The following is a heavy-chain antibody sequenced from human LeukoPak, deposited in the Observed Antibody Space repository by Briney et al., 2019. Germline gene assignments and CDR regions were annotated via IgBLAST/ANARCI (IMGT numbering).Heavy chain of an antibody. CDR1: GGSISSGGYS. CDR2: IYHSGST. D-gene: IGHD1-14*01. Sequence: SETLSLTCAVSGGSISSGGYSWSWIRQPPGKGLEWIGYIYHSGSTYYNPSLKSRVTISVDRSENQFSLKLSSVTAADTAVYYCAREEVTVNCFAPWGQGTRVTVSS. J-gene: IGHJ5*02. V-gene: IGHV4-30-2*01. CDR3: AREEVTVNCFAP.